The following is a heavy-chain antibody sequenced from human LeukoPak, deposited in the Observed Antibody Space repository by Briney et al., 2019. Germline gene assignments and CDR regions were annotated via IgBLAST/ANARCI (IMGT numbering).Heavy chain of an antibody. J-gene: IGHJ4*02. V-gene: IGHV4-59*01. D-gene: IGHD4-17*01. CDR1: GGSISSYY. Sequence: SETLSLTCTVSGGSISSYYWSWIRQPPGKGLEWIGYIYYSGSTNYHPSLKSRVTISVDTSKNQFSLKLSSVTAADTAVYYCARVGSDDYGDYYFDYWGQGTLVTVSS. CDR2: IYYSGST. CDR3: ARVGSDDYGDYYFDY.